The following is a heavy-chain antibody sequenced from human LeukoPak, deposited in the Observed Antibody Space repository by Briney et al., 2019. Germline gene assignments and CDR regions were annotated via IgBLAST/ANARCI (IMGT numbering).Heavy chain of an antibody. CDR2: IKQDGSEK. CDR3: ARAGRWLVPPNYYGMDV. J-gene: IGHJ6*02. V-gene: IGHV3-7*03. Sequence: GGSLRLSCAASGFTFSSYWMSWVRQAPGKGLEWVANIKQDGSEKYYVDSVKGRFTISRDNAKNSLYLQMNSLRAEDTAVYYCARAGRWLVPPNYYGMDVWGQGTTVTVSS. D-gene: IGHD6-19*01. CDR1: GFTFSSYW.